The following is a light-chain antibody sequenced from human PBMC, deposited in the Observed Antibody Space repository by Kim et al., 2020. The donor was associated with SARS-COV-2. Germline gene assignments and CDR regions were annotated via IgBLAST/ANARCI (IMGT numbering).Light chain of an antibody. CDR3: QAWDSSTLYV. CDR2: QDC. CDR1: KLGDKY. J-gene: IGLJ1*01. V-gene: IGLV3-1*01. Sequence: VSPGQTASITCSGDKLGDKYACWYQQKPGQSPVLVIYQDCKRPSGIPERFSGSNSGNTATLTISGTQAMDEADYYCQAWDSSTLYVFGTGTKVTVL.